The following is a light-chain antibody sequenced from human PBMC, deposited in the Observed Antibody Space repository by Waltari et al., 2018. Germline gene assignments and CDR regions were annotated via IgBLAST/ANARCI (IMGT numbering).Light chain of an antibody. J-gene: IGLJ2*01. CDR1: NLASKS. CDR2: DDS. CDR3: QVWDSSSDHVV. V-gene: IGLV3-21*03. Sequence: SYVLTQPPPVSVAPGKTARITCGGTNLASKSVHWYQQKPGQAPALVVHDDSDRPSGIPGRFSGSNSGNTATLTISRVEAGDEADYYCQVWDSSSDHVVFGGGTKLTVL.